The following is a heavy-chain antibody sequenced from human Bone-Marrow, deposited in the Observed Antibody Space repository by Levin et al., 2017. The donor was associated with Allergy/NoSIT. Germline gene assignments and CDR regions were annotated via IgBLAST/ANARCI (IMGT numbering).Heavy chain of an antibody. CDR2: INPSGGST. CDR1: GYTFTSYY. Sequence: ASVKVSCKASGYTFTSYYIHWVRQAPGQGLEWMGIINPSGGSTDFAQKFQGRVTMTSDTSTSAVYMELSSLRSDGTAVYYCARRGTGNPYYFYGMDVWGQGTTVTVSS. J-gene: IGHJ6*02. CDR3: ARRGTGNPYYFYGMDV. D-gene: IGHD1-1*01. V-gene: IGHV1-46*01.